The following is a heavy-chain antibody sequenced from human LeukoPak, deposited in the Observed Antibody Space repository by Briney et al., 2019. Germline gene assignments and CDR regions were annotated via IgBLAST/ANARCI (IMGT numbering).Heavy chain of an antibody. CDR2: INPNSGGT. CDR1: GYTFTGYY. CDR3: ARDRGIAVAAYDY. D-gene: IGHD6-19*01. V-gene: IGHV1-2*02. J-gene: IGHJ3*01. Sequence: ASVKVSCKASGYTFTGYYMHWVRQAPGQGLEWMGWINPNSGGTNYAQKFQGRVTMTRDTSISTAYMEPSRLRSDDTAVYYCARDRGIAVAAYDYWGQGTMVTVSS.